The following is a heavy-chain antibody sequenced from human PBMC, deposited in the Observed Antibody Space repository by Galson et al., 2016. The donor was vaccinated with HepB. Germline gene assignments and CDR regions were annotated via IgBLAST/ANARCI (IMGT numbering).Heavy chain of an antibody. J-gene: IGHJ4*02. CDR2: INQDATEK. V-gene: IGHV3-7*01. CDR1: GLTFSSYW. Sequence: SLRLSCAASGLTFSSYWMNWVRQAPGKGLEWVANINQDATEKNYMDSMRGRFTISRDNSKNTLYLQMNSLRAEDTAVYYRARVSGESGPDYWGQGTLVTVSS. CDR3: ARVSGESGPDY. D-gene: IGHD3-10*01.